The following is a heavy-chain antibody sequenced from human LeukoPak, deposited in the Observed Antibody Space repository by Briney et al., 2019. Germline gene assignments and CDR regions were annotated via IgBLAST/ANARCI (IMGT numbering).Heavy chain of an antibody. CDR3: ARTDIVVVPAADDYYYYGMDV. D-gene: IGHD2-2*01. V-gene: IGHV4-59*01. CDR2: IYYTGST. Sequence: SETLSLTCSVSGGSISSLYWSWIRQPPGKGLEWIGYIYYTGSTNYNPSLKSRVTISVDTSKNQFSLKLSSVTAADTAVYYCARTDIVVVPAADDYYYYGMDVWGQGTTVTVSS. J-gene: IGHJ6*02. CDR1: GGSISSLY.